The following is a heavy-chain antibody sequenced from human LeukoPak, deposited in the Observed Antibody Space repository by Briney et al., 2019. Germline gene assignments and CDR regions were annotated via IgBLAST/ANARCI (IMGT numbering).Heavy chain of an antibody. CDR2: INIYNTI. CDR3: ARVPQPMDV. CDR1: GFTFDYYA. D-gene: IGHD1-14*01. Sequence: GGSLRLSCVASGFTFDYYAMNWVRQAPGKGLEWVSYINIYNTIHYADSVKGRFTISRDDAKNSLYLQVNSLRPEDTAVYYCARVPQPMDVWGRGATVTVSS. V-gene: IGHV3-69-1*01. J-gene: IGHJ6*04.